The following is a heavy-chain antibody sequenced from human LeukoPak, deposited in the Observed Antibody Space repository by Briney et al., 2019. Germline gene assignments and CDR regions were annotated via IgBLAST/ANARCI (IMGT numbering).Heavy chain of an antibody. V-gene: IGHV3-13*01. CDR2: IGAAGDT. CDR1: GFTFSDFD. Sequence: QPGGSLRLSCAASGFTFSDFDMHWVRQATGKALEWVSAIGAAGDTFYPGSVKGRFIISRENAKNSLYLQINTLRAGDTAVYYCARGYMVRGVIDHYYFDSWGQGTLVTVSS. CDR3: ARGYMVRGVIDHYYFDS. J-gene: IGHJ4*02. D-gene: IGHD3-10*01.